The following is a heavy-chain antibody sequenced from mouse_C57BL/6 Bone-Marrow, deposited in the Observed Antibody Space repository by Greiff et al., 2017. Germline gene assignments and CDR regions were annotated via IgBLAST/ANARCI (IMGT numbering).Heavy chain of an antibody. D-gene: IGHD2-3*01. V-gene: IGHV1-59*01. Sequence: QVQLQQPGAELVRPGTSVKLSCKASGYTFTSYWMHWVKQRPGQGLEWIGVIDPSDSYTNYNQKFKGKATLTVDTSSSTAYMQLSSLTSEYSAVYYCARDGYYDYFDYWGQGTTLTVSS. CDR1: GYTFTSYW. CDR3: ARDGYYDYFDY. J-gene: IGHJ2*01. CDR2: IDPSDSYT.